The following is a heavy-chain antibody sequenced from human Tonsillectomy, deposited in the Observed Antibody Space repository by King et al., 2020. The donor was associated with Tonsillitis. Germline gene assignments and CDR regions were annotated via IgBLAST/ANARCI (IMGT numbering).Heavy chain of an antibody. J-gene: IGHJ4*02. CDR3: ANEGAETTLGGYFDY. Sequence: VQLVESGGGVVQPGRSLRLSCAASGFTFSNYGMHWVRQAPGKGLEWVAVISYDGSNKYYADFVKGRFTISRENSKNTLYLQMNSLRTEDTAVYSCANEGAETTLGGYFDYWGQGTLVTVSS. D-gene: IGHD4-11*01. CDR2: ISYDGSNK. V-gene: IGHV3-30*18. CDR1: GFTFSNYG.